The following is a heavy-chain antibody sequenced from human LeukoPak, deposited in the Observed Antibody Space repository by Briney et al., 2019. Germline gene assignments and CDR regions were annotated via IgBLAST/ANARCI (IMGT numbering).Heavy chain of an antibody. CDR3: ARSRAFDY. D-gene: IGHD2/OR15-2a*01. V-gene: IGHV3-30*02. J-gene: IGHJ4*02. CDR2: IKPDGSNK. CDR1: GFTFSSYG. Sequence: GGSLRLSCAASGFTFSSYGMHWVRQAPGKGLEWVALIKPDGSNKYYADSVKGRFTISRDNSRNTLHLQMNSLRAEDTAVYYCARSRAFDYWGQGTLVTVSS.